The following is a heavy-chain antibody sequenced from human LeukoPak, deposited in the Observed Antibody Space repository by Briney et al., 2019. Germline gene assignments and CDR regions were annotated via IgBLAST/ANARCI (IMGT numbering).Heavy chain of an antibody. Sequence: PGGSLRLSCAASGFTVSSNYMSWVRQAPGKGLEWVSATSGSGGSTYYADSVKGRFTISRDNSKNTLFLQMNSLRADDTAVYYCAKEGYCSGGSCYFDYWGQGTLVTVSS. V-gene: IGHV3-23*01. CDR3: AKEGYCSGGSCYFDY. CDR1: GFTVSSNY. J-gene: IGHJ4*02. CDR2: TSGSGGST. D-gene: IGHD2-15*01.